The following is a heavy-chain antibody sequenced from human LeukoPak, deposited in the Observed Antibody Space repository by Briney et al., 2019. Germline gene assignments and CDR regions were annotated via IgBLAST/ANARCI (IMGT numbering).Heavy chain of an antibody. J-gene: IGHJ6*03. D-gene: IGHD1-26*01. CDR2: IYTSGST. CDR3: ASGINSGSYWDYYFYYMDV. Sequence: SDTLSLTCIVSGGSISNYYWSWIRQPPGKGLEWIGYIYTSGSTNYNPSLKNRVTISIDTSKNQFSLKLASVTAADTAMYYCASGINSGSYWDYYFYYMDVWGKGTTVTVSS. V-gene: IGHV4-59*07. CDR1: GGSISNYY.